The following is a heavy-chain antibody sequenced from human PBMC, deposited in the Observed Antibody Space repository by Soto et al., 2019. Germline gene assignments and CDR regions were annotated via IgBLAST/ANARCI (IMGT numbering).Heavy chain of an antibody. D-gene: IGHD5-18*01. Sequence: QLQLQESGPGLVKPSETLSLTCTVSGGSISSSSYYWGWIRQPPGKGLEWIGSIYYSRSTYYNPSLKSRVTISVDTSKNQFSLKLSSVTAADTAVYYCASLVDTAMVTARFDYWGQGTLVTVSS. CDR3: ASLVDTAMVTARFDY. CDR1: GGSISSSSYY. J-gene: IGHJ4*02. CDR2: IYYSRST. V-gene: IGHV4-39*01.